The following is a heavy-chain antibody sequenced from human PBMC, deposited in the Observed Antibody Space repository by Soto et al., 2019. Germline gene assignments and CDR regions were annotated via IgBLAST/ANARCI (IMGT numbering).Heavy chain of an antibody. D-gene: IGHD6-13*01. CDR2: ISSSSSYI. J-gene: IGHJ5*02. Sequence: GGSLRLSCAASGFTFSSYSMNWVRQAPGKGLEWVSSISSSSSYIYYADSVKGRFTISRDNAKNSLYLQMNSLRAEDTAVYYCARKARIAAAGTFPFDTWGQGTLVTVAS. CDR1: GFTFSSYS. V-gene: IGHV3-21*01. CDR3: ARKARIAAAGTFPFDT.